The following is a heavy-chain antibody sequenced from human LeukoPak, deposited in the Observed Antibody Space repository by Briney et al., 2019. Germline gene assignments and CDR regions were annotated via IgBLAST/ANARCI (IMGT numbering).Heavy chain of an antibody. V-gene: IGHV3-53*01. CDR3: ARDLAGIAAAGMYYYYYMDV. Sequence: GGSLRLSCAASGFTVSSNYMSWVRHAAGKWREWATVIYSAGSTYYADSVKGRFTISRDNSKNTLYLQMNSLRAEDTAVYYCARDLAGIAAAGMYYYYYMDVWGKGTTVTASS. CDR2: IYSAGST. J-gene: IGHJ6*03. CDR1: GFTVSSNY. D-gene: IGHD6-13*01.